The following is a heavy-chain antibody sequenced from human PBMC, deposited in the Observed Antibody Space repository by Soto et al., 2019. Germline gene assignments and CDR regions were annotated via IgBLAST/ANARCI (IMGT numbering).Heavy chain of an antibody. CDR2: ISYDGSNK. Sequence: TLSGAGRGWNLSSYGMHRVHQATGKGLEWVAVISYDGSNKYYADSVKGRFTISRDNSKNTLYLQMNSLRAEDTAVYYCAKDSLGTAMREIGFKLFAYRVHGTPVTVSS. CDR3: AKDSLGTAMREIGFKLFAY. V-gene: IGHV3-30*18. J-gene: IGHJ4*01. D-gene: IGHD5-18*01. CDR1: GWNLSSYG.